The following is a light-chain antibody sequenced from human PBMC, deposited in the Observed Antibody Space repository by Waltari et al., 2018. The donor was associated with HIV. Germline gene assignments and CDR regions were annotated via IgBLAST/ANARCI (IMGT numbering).Light chain of an antibody. CDR1: QSVSTN. Sequence: DIVLTQSPATLSVSPGDRATLSCRASQSVSTNLAWYQQKPGQAHRLLIYGAFTRATGITTRFSGSGSGTEFTITISSLQSEDFAVYYCQQYLNWPPWTFGQGTKVDLK. CDR2: GAF. V-gene: IGKV3-15*01. CDR3: QQYLNWPPWT. J-gene: IGKJ1*01.